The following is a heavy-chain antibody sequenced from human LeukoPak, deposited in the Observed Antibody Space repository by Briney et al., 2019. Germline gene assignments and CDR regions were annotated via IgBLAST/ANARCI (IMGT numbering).Heavy chain of an antibody. CDR2: IYSTGRS. V-gene: IGHV4-4*07. J-gene: IGHJ4*02. Sequence: PSETLSLTCTVSGGSISNYFWSWVRQPAGKGLEWIGRIYSTGRSDYNPSLRSRITMSVDTSKNQFSLKLSSVTAADTAVYYCARDGPRGGYDLGHFDNLGQGTLVTASS. CDR1: GGSISNYF. D-gene: IGHD5-12*01. CDR3: ARDGPRGGYDLGHFDN.